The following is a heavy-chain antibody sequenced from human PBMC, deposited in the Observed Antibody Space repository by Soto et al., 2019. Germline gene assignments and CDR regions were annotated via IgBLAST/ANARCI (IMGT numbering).Heavy chain of an antibody. CDR2: ISSSSNTI. CDR3: ARMRTTSQSPFDP. CDR1: GFSFSSYS. J-gene: IGHJ5*02. Sequence: PGGSLRLSCAASGFSFSSYSMNWVRQAPGKGLEWVSYISSSSNTIYYADSVKGRFTISRDNGKNSLYLQMNSPRDEDTAVYYCARMRTTSQSPFDPWGQGTLVTVSS. V-gene: IGHV3-48*02. D-gene: IGHD1-7*01.